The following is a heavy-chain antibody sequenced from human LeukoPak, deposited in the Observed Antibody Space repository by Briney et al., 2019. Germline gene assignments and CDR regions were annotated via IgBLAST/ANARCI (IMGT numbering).Heavy chain of an antibody. CDR2: IKQDGSEK. CDR3: ARDTGGGYSCYDC. V-gene: IGHV3-7*01. J-gene: IGHJ4*02. D-gene: IGHD5-18*01. CDR1: GFTFSSYW. Sequence: GVSLRLSCAASGFTFSSYWMTWIRQAPGKGLEWVANIKQDGSEKYYVDSVKGRFTISRDNAKNSLYLQMNSLRAEDTAVYYCARDTGGGYSCYDCWGQGTLVTVSS.